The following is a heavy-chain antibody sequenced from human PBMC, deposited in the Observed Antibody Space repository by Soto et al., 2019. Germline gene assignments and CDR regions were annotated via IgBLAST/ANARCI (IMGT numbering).Heavy chain of an antibody. J-gene: IGHJ5*02. V-gene: IGHV1-18*01. CDR1: GYTFTNYG. CDR2: INVYNGNT. Sequence: QVQLVQSGGEVKKPGASVKVSCKASGYTFTNYGISWVRQAPGQGLEWMGWINVYNGNTKYAQKVQGRVNMNTDTSTSTAYMELRSLRSDDTAVYYCARGVGSGSYYNQYNWFDPWGQGTLVTVSS. D-gene: IGHD3-10*01. CDR3: ARGVGSGSYYNQYNWFDP.